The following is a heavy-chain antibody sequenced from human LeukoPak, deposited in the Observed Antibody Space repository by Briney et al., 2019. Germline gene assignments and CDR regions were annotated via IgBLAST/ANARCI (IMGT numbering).Heavy chain of an antibody. D-gene: IGHD3-10*02. J-gene: IGHJ6*04. CDR3: AELGITMIGGV. Sequence: GGSLRLSCTASGFAFNNYAMHWVRQAPGKGLEWVSVISHTGSNAYYADSVKGRFAISRDNAKNSLYLQMNSLRAEDTAVYYCAELGITMIGGVWGKGTTVTISS. V-gene: IGHV3-30*09. CDR1: GFAFNNYA. CDR2: ISHTGSNA.